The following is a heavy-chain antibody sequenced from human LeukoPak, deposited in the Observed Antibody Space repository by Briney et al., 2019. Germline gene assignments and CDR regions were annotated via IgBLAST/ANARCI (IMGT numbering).Heavy chain of an antibody. CDR3: ARGDYYDSSGYYNY. CDR1: GFTFSSYW. D-gene: IGHD3-22*01. Sequence: PGGSLRLSCAASGFTFSSYWMHWVRQAPGKGLVWVSRINSDGSSTSYADSVKGRFTISRDNAKNTLYLQMNSLRAEDTAVYYCARGDYYDSSGYYNYWGQGTLVTVPS. CDR2: INSDGSST. V-gene: IGHV3-74*01. J-gene: IGHJ4*02.